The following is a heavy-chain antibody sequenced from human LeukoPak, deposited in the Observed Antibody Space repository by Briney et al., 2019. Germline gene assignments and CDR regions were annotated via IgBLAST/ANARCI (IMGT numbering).Heavy chain of an antibody. CDR1: GLTLSSFG. V-gene: IGHV3-33*08. Sequence: GESLRLSCAASGLTLSSFGMHWVRQTPGKGLEWVAVLWFGDNPIFYGDSVKSRFNTSRDSSKNTLYLQMNSLTPGDSAIYYWAKSPTRKLTYFDSWGQGTLVTVS. J-gene: IGHJ4*02. CDR3: AKSPTRKLTYFDS. CDR2: LWFGDNPI.